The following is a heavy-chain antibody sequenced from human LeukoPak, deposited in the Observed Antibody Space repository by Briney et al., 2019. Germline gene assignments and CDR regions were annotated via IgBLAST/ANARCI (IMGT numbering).Heavy chain of an antibody. CDR2: FSGSGGPT. CDR3: AKDLISMVRGVSPIDY. CDR1: GFTFNTYG. J-gene: IGHJ4*02. Sequence: GGTLRLSCAVSGFTFNTYGMTWVRQAPGKGLEWVSGFSGSGGPTYYADSVKGRFTMSRENSKSMLYLQMNSLRVEDTAIYYCAKDLISMVRGVSPIDYWGQGTLVTVSS. D-gene: IGHD3-10*01. V-gene: IGHV3-23*01.